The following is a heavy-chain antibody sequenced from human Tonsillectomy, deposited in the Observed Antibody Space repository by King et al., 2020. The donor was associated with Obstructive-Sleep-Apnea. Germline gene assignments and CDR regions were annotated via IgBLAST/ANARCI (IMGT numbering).Heavy chain of an antibody. CDR2: IDWDDDK. D-gene: IGHD4-17*01. J-gene: IGHJ4*02. Sequence: VTLKESGPALVKPTQTLTLTCSVSGFSVSTSGMCVSWIRQPPGRALEWLARIDWDDDKYYSPSLKTRLTISKDTSKNQVVLTMANMDPVDTATYFCARIQCFYGDYVWDDYWGQGTLVTVSS. V-gene: IGHV2-70*11. CDR1: GFSVSTSGMC. CDR3: ARIQCFYGDYVWDDY.